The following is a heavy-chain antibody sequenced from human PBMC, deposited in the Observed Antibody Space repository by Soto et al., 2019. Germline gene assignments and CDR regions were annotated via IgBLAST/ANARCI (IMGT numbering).Heavy chain of an antibody. CDR1: EFTFSSYG. Sequence: SGGGVVQPGRSLTLSCAASEFTFSSYGIHWVRQAPGKGLEWVAVISYDGSKKQYADSVKGRFTISRDNSKNTLHLQMNSLRAEDTAVYYCAKDMYYHDTTGYYVFDYWGQGTLVTVSS. J-gene: IGHJ4*02. CDR3: AKDMYYHDTTGYYVFDY. CDR2: ISYDGSKK. D-gene: IGHD3-22*01. V-gene: IGHV3-30*18.